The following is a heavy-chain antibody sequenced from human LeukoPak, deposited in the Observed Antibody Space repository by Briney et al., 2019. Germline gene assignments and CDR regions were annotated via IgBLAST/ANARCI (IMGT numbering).Heavy chain of an antibody. D-gene: IGHD6-19*01. V-gene: IGHV3-74*01. CDR1: GFTFSSYW. CDR2: IKGDGSDT. Sequence: GGSLRLSCAASGFTFSSYWMHWVRQTPGKGLVWVSRIKGDGSDTLYADSVKGRFTISRDNSKNTLYLQTSSLGADDTAVYYCARPRSGWYFDLWGRGTLVTVSS. J-gene: IGHJ2*01. CDR3: ARPRSGWYFDL.